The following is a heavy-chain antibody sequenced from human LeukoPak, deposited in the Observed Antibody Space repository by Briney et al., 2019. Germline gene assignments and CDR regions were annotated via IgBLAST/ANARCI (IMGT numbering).Heavy chain of an antibody. CDR2: ISSNGGST. D-gene: IGHD6-25*01. V-gene: IGHV3-64*01. CDR1: GFTFSSYA. Sequence: GGSLRLSCAASGFTFSSYAMSWVRQAPGKGLEYVSAISSNGGSTYYANSVKGRFTISRDNSKNTLYLQMGSLRAEDMAVYYCARVSDSSGFPDYWGQGTLVTVSS. CDR3: ARVSDSSGFPDY. J-gene: IGHJ4*02.